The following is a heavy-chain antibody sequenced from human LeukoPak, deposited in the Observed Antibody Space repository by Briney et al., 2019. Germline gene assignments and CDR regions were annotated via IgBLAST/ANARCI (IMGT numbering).Heavy chain of an antibody. Sequence: ASVKVSCKASGHTFTSYALNWVRQAPGQGLEWMGWINTNTGTPTYAQGFTVRFVFSLDTSFSTAYLQISSLKAEDTAVYYCARETYRYFDYWGQGTLVTVSS. CDR3: ARETYRYFDY. CDR2: INTNTGTP. J-gene: IGHJ4*02. V-gene: IGHV7-4-1*02. D-gene: IGHD3-16*01. CDR1: GHTFTSYA.